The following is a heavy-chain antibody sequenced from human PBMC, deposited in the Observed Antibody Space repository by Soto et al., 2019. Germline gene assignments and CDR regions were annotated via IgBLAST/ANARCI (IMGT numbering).Heavy chain of an antibody. CDR1: GGTFSSYA. CDR2: IIPISETT. V-gene: IGHV1-69*01. D-gene: IGHD2-2*01. Sequence: QVQLVQSGAEVKKPGSSVKVSCKASGGTFSSYAISWVRQAPGQGLEWMGGIIPISETTNYAQTFQVRVTITADESKSTAYMELSSLRSEDTAVYYCARSQGSSTSLEIYYYYYYGMDVWGQGTTVTVSS. CDR3: ARSQGSSTSLEIYYYYYYGMDV. J-gene: IGHJ6*02.